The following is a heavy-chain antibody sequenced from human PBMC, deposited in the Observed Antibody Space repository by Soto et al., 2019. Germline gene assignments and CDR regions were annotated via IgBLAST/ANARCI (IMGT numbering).Heavy chain of an antibody. CDR2: INHSGST. V-gene: IGHV4-34*01. J-gene: IGHJ4*02. D-gene: IGHD3-10*01. Sequence: QVQLEQWGAGLLKPSETLSLTCAVYGGSFSGYYWTWIRQPPGTGLEWIGEINHSGSTNYNPSLNSRVTISVDTSKNQFFLKLTSVTAADTAVYYCARDKITCLFDYWGQGTLVTVSS. CDR1: GGSFSGYY. CDR3: ARDKITCLFDY.